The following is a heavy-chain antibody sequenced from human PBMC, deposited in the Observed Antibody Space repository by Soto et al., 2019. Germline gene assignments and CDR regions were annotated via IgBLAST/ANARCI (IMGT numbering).Heavy chain of an antibody. V-gene: IGHV4-59*01. CDR1: GGSISSYY. Sequence: ASETLSLTCTVSGGSISSYYWSWIRQPPGKGLEWIGYIYYSGSTNYNPSLKSRVTISVDTSKNQFSLKLSSVTAADTAVYYCARDRGYSYGYTMDVWGQGTTVTVSS. CDR2: IYYSGST. D-gene: IGHD5-18*01. CDR3: ARDRGYSYGYTMDV. J-gene: IGHJ6*02.